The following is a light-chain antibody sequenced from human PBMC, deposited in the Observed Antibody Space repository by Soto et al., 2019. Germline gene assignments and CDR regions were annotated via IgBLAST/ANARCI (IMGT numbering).Light chain of an antibody. Sequence: DIQMTQSPSSLSASVGDRVTITCRASQGISNYLAWYQQKPGKVPKLLIYAASTLQSGVPSRFCGSRSGTDFTLTISSRQPEDVATYYCHRYNSAPWTFGQGTKVEIQ. V-gene: IGKV1-27*01. CDR3: HRYNSAPWT. CDR2: AAS. CDR1: QGISNY. J-gene: IGKJ1*01.